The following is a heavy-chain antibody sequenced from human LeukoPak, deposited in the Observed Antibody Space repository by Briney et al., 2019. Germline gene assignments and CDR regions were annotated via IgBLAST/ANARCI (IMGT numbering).Heavy chain of an antibody. Sequence: PGGSLRLSCAASGFTFDDYAMHWVRQAPGKGLEWVSLISWDGGSTYYADSVKGRFTISRDNSKNSLYLQMNSLRAEDTALYYCAKDAMVRGVIYDAFDIWGQGTMVTVSS. CDR3: AKDAMVRGVIYDAFDI. J-gene: IGHJ3*02. D-gene: IGHD3-10*01. V-gene: IGHV3-43D*03. CDR2: ISWDGGST. CDR1: GFTFDDYA.